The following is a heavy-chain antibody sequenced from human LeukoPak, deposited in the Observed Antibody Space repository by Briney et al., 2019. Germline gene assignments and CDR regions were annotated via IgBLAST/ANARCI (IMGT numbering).Heavy chain of an antibody. CDR1: GGSISNYY. CDR2: IYCSGST. D-gene: IGHD1-26*01. CDR3: ARVHLRVGATIFDN. J-gene: IGHJ4*02. V-gene: IGHV4-59*08. Sequence: SETLSLTCTVSGGSISNYYWSWIRQPPGKGLEWIGYIYCSGSTNYNPSLKSRVTISVDTSKNQFSLKLRSVTAADTAVYYCARVHLRVGATIFDNWGQGTLVTVSS.